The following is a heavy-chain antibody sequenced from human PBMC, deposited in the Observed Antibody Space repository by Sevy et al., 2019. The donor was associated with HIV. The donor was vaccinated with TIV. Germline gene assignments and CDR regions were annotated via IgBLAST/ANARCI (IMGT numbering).Heavy chain of an antibody. Sequence: SETLSLTCTVSSVSISDYYWSWIRQPPGRGLEWIGYIYSTRNIHYSPSLKSRVTISVDTSKNQFSLKLNSVTAADTAVYYCARHDCSGGSCFPPSFDYWGQGTLVTV. CDR3: ARHDCSGGSCFPPSFDY. CDR2: IYSTRNI. V-gene: IGHV4-59*13. CDR1: SVSISDYY. D-gene: IGHD2-15*01. J-gene: IGHJ4*02.